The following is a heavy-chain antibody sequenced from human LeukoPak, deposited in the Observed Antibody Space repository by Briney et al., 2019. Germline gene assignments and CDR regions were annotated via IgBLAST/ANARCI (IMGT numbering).Heavy chain of an antibody. CDR3: AKDFLLLAHSGSYSDY. J-gene: IGHJ4*02. V-gene: IGHV3-7*01. Sequence: GGSLRLSCAASGFTFSSYWMTWVRQAPGKGLEWVANINRDGSEKYYADSVKGRFTISRDYSRKTLFLQMSSLRDEDTAVYYCAKDFLLLAHSGSYSDYWGQGTLVSVSS. CDR1: GFTFSSYW. CDR2: INRDGSEK. D-gene: IGHD1-26*01.